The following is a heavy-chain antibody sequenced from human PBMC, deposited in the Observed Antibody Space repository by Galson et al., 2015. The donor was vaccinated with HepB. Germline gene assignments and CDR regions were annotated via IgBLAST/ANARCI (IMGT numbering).Heavy chain of an antibody. V-gene: IGHV3-23*01. Sequence: SLRLSCAASGFSFSTFPMIWVRQTPGKGLEWVSAISGSGDGTEYDDSVRGRFTISRDNSKDRMHLEMNSLRAEDTAVYYCVREQYGDDDAFDIWGQGTMVTVSS. CDR2: ISGSGDGT. CDR1: GFSFSTFP. D-gene: IGHD4-17*01. J-gene: IGHJ3*02. CDR3: VREQYGDDDAFDI.